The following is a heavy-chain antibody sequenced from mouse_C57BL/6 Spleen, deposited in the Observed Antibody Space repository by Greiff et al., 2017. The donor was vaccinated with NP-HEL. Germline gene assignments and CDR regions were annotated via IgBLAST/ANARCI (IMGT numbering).Heavy chain of an antibody. CDR2: ISDGGSYT. Sequence: DVHLVESGGGLVKPGGSLKLSCAASGFTFSSYAMSWVRQTPEKRLEWVATISDGGSYTYYPDNVKGRFTISRDNAKNNLYLQMSHLKSEDTAMYYCAREGYDGWYFDVWGTGTTVTVSS. J-gene: IGHJ1*03. CDR3: AREGYDGWYFDV. V-gene: IGHV5-4*01. CDR1: GFTFSSYA. D-gene: IGHD2-3*01.